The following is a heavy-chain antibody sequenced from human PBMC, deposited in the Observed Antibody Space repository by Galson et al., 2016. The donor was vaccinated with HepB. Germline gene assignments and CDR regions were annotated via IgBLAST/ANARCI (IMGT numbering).Heavy chain of an antibody. Sequence: CAISGDSVYNNGAAWVWIRQSPSRGLEWLVRTFYRSTWENHYTGSVRNRITISPDTSRNQFSLHLNSVTPDDTAVYYCARAVMLGRGMDVWGQGTTVTVSS. CDR3: ARAVMLGRGMDV. D-gene: IGHD3-10*01. V-gene: IGHV6-1*01. CDR1: GDSVYNNGAA. CDR2: TFYRSTWEN. J-gene: IGHJ6*02.